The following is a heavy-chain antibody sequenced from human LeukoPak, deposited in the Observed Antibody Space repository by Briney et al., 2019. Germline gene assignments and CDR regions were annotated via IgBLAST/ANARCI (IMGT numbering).Heavy chain of an antibody. D-gene: IGHD3-16*01. CDR3: AKDDDWGRYKH. V-gene: IGHV3-13*01. CDR2: IGTAGDT. CDR1: GFTFSSYD. Sequence: GGSLRLSCAASGFTFSSYDMHWVRQATGKGLEWVSAIGTAGDTYYPGSVKGRFTISRDNSKNTLYLQMNSLRAEDTAMYYCAKDDDWGRYKHWGQGTLVTVSS. J-gene: IGHJ1*01.